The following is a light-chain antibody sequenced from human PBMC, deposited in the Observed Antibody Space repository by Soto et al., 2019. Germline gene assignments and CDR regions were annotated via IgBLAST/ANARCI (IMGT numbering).Light chain of an antibody. Sequence: QYVLTQPPSVSGAPGQRVTISCTGSSSNIGAPYDVHWYQHVPGTAPKLLIFGDNNRPSGVPDRFSCSKSGTSASLAITRLQAEDEADYYCQSYDISLHNYVFGTGTKLTVL. CDR3: QSYDISLHNYV. CDR1: SSNIGAPYD. CDR2: GDN. V-gene: IGLV1-40*01. J-gene: IGLJ1*01.